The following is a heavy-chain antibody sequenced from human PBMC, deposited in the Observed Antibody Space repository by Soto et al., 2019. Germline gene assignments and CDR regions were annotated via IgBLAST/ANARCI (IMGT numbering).Heavy chain of an antibody. D-gene: IGHD3-16*01. CDR2: IVGGGDVT. J-gene: IGHJ4*02. CDR1: GFTFSSYA. Sequence: DVQLLESGGDLVQPGGSLRLSCAASGFTFSSYAMGWVRQAPGKGLEWVSGIVGGGDVTFYADSVKGRFTISRDNFKSTLSLQMNSRRAEDTAVYYCAKGIGVRKNNELDYWGQGTLVTVSS. V-gene: IGHV3-23*01. CDR3: AKGIGVRKNNELDY.